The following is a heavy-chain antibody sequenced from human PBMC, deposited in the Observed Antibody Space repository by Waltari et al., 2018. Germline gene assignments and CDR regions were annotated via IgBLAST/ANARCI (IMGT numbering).Heavy chain of an antibody. J-gene: IGHJ4*02. CDR1: GDSISNDNYH. CDR3: TTEYSSSSAY. D-gene: IGHD6-6*01. V-gene: IGHV4-39*02. Sequence: QLQLQESGPGLVTPSETLSPTCTVSGDSISNDNYHWAWVRQPPGKGLEWIGSIYYNGNTYYSPSLKSRVTISVDTSKNQFSLRLSSVTAADTAVYYCTTEYSSSSAYWGQGTLVTVSS. CDR2: IYYNGNT.